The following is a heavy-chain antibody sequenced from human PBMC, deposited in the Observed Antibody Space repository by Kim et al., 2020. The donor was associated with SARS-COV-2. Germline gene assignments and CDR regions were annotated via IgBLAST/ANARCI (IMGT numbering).Heavy chain of an antibody. CDR1: DGSIRADTSY. D-gene: IGHD5-18*01. V-gene: IGHV4-39*01. CDR2: IYFSGDT. Sequence: SETLSLTCTVDDGSIRADTSYWGWVRQPPGKGLEWIGSIYFSGDTYYNPSLESRVSLSIDRPKNMLSLKLRSVTSADTAVYYCARPGRWDTYGYGNFDSWGQGTLVTVSS. J-gene: IGHJ4*01. CDR3: ARPGRWDTYGYGNFDS.